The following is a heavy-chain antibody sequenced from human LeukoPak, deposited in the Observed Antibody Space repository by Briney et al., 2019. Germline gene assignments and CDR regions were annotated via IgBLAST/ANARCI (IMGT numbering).Heavy chain of an antibody. D-gene: IGHD2-2*01. CDR1: GGSFSGYY. V-gene: IGHV4-34*01. Sequence: SEALSLTCAVYGGSFSGYYWSWIRQPPGKGLEWIGEINHSGSTNYNPSLKSRVTISVDTSKNQFSLKLSSVTAAGTAVYYCARGFPDIVVVPAAMLPDLWYFDLWGRGTLVTVSS. CDR3: ARGFPDIVVVPAAMLPDLWYFDL. CDR2: INHSGST. J-gene: IGHJ2*01.